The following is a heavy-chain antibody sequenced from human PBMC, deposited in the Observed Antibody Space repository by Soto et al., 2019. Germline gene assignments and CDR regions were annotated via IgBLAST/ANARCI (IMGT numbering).Heavy chain of an antibody. Sequence: GSLRLSCAASGFSFDSYWMSWVRQAPGKGLEWVANIKQDGSEKYYVDSVKGRFTISRDNAKNSVFLQMSSLRDDDTAVYYCVRDFEGRYGYGTFGNCGQGTLVTVSS. V-gene: IGHV3-7*03. J-gene: IGHJ4*02. CDR1: GFSFDSYW. CDR3: VRDFEGRYGYGTFGN. D-gene: IGHD5-18*01. CDR2: IKQDGSEK.